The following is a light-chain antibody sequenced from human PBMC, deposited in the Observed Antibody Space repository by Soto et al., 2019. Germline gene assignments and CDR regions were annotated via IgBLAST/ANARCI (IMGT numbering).Light chain of an antibody. CDR2: EGS. V-gene: IGLV2-23*01. CDR1: SSDVGSYNL. J-gene: IGLJ3*02. CDR3: CSYAGSRV. Sequence: QSALTQPASVSGSPGQSITISCTGTSSDVGSYNLVSWYQQHPGKAPKLMIYEGSKRPSGVSYRFSGSKSGNTASLTISGLQAEDESDYYCCSYAGSRVFGGGTKVTVL.